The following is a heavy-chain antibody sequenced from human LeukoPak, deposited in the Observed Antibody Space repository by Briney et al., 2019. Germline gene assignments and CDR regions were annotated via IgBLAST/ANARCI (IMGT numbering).Heavy chain of an antibody. Sequence: ASVKVSCKASGYTFTSYDINWVRQATGQGLEWMGRMNPNSGNTGYAQKFQGRVTMTRNTSISTAYMELSSLRSEDTAVYYCARTMATSYYYYYYMDVWGKGTTVTVSS. CDR3: ARTMATSYYYYYYMDV. CDR2: MNPNSGNT. CDR1: GYTFTSYD. V-gene: IGHV1-8*01. D-gene: IGHD4/OR15-4a*01. J-gene: IGHJ6*03.